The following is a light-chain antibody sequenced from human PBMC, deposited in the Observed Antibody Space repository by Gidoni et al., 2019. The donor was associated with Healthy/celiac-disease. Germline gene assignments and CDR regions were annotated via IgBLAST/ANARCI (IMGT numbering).Light chain of an antibody. J-gene: IGKJ4*01. CDR3: QQYGSPGLT. CDR1: QSVSSSY. CDR2: GAS. Sequence: EIVLTQSPGTLSLSPGERATLSGRASQSVSSSYLAWYQQKPGQAPRLLIYGASSRATGIPDRFSGSGSGTDFTLTISRLEPEDFAVNYCQQYGSPGLTFGGGTKVEIK. V-gene: IGKV3-20*01.